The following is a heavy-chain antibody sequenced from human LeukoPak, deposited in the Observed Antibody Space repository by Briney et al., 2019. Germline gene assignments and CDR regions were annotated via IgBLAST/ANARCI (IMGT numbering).Heavy chain of an antibody. Sequence: GRSLRLSCAASGFTFSSYAMHWVRQAPGKGLXXXXXXXYDGSNKYYADSVKGQFTISRDNSKNTLYLQMNSLRAEDTAVYYCAREYDSSGYYYENWFDPWGQGTLVTVSS. D-gene: IGHD3-22*01. CDR1: GFTFSSYA. CDR3: AREYDSSGYYYENWFDP. CDR2: XXYDGSNK. J-gene: IGHJ5*02. V-gene: IGHV3-30-3*01.